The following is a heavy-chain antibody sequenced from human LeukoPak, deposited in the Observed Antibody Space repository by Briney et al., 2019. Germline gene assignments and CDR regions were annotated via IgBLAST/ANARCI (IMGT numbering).Heavy chain of an antibody. CDR1: GFTFSSYW. CDR2: INSDGSST. V-gene: IGHV3-74*01. D-gene: IGHD2-8*01. CDR3: ARVQGHPPNGLDV. Sequence: GGSLRLSCAASGFTFSSYWMHWVRRAPGKGLVWVSRINSDGSSTSYADSVKGRFTISRDNAKNTLYLQMNSLRAEDTAVYYCARVQGHPPNGLDVWGQGTMVTVSS. J-gene: IGHJ3*01.